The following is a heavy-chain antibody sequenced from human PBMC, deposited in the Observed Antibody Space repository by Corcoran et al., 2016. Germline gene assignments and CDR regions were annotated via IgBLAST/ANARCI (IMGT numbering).Heavy chain of an antibody. CDR1: GYTFTGYY. V-gene: IGHV1-2*02. Sequence: QVQLVQSGAEVKKPGASVKVSCKASGYTFTGYYMHWVRQAPGQGLEWMGWINPNSGGTNYAQKFQGRVTMTRDTSISTAYMELSRLRSDDTAVDYSASPGYCSGGSCYGGFSFDYWGQGTLVTVSS. D-gene: IGHD2-15*01. J-gene: IGHJ4*02. CDR2: INPNSGGT. CDR3: ASPGYCSGGSCYGGFSFDY.